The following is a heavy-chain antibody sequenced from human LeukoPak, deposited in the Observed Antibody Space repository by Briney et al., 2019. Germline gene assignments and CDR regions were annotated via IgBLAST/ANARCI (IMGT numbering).Heavy chain of an antibody. V-gene: IGHV4-59*01. CDR3: AGRSRSGWYYDY. D-gene: IGHD6-19*01. Sequence: SETLSLTCTVSGGSMNNYYWSWIRQAPGKGLEWIGYISDSGSTNYNPSLKSRVTISVDTSKNQFSLKLSTVTAADTAVYFCAGRSRSGWYYDYWGQGTLVTVSS. J-gene: IGHJ4*02. CDR2: ISDSGST. CDR1: GGSMNNYY.